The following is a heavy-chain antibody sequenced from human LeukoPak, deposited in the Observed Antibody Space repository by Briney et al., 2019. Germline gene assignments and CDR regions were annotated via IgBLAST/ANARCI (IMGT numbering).Heavy chain of an antibody. D-gene: IGHD6-19*01. J-gene: IGHJ3*02. CDR1: VGSISSYY. V-gene: IGHV4-4*07. CDR2: IYTSGST. Sequence: SETLSLTCTVSVGSISSYYWSWIRQPAGKGLEWIGRIYTSGSTNYNPSLKSRGTMSVDTSKNQFSLKMSSVTAADKAVYYCAREPAIEQWLVLSDDAFDIWGQGTMVTVSS. CDR3: AREPAIEQWLVLSDDAFDI.